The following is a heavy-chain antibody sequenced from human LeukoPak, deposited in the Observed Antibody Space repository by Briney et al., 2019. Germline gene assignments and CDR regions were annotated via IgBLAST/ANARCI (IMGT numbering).Heavy chain of an antibody. CDR1: GYTFTSYY. D-gene: IGHD2-8*01. CDR2: INPTGGST. Sequence: GASVKVSCKASGYTFTSYYMHWVRQAPGQGLEWMGLINPTGGSTGCAQKFQGRVTMTRDMSTSTDYMELSSLRSEDTAIYYCARGTTLLCTNAVCSSYYFDHWGQGTLVTVSS. J-gene: IGHJ4*02. CDR3: ARGTTLLCTNAVCSSYYFDH. V-gene: IGHV1-46*01.